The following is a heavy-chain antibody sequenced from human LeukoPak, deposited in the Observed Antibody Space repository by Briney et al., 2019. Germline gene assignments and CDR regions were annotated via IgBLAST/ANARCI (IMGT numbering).Heavy chain of an antibody. CDR2: IYSSGST. CDR3: ATQPEGVIGY. CDR1: GGSISSSSYY. V-gene: IGHV4-39*01. J-gene: IGHJ4*02. D-gene: IGHD3-16*02. Sequence: PSETLSLTCTVSGGSISSSSYYWGWLRQPPGKGLGWIGGIYSSGSTYYNPSLKSRVAISVDTSKTQFSLKLSSVTAADTAVYYCATQPEGVIGYWGQGTLVTVSS.